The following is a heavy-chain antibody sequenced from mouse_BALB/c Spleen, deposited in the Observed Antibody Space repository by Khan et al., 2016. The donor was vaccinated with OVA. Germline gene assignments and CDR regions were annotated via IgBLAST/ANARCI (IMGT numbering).Heavy chain of an antibody. CDR3: VDDGAYYRNDGGFTY. CDR1: GYTFTSYT. J-gene: IGHJ3*01. CDR2: INPSNGYT. Sequence: QVQLKQSGAELARPGASVKMSCKASGYTFTSYTIHWIKQRPGQGLEWIGYINPSNGYTNYNQKFKDKATLTADKSSTTAYMQLRSLTSDDSAVYNCVDDGAYYRNDGGFTYWGQGTLVTVSA. V-gene: IGHV1-4*01. D-gene: IGHD2-14*01.